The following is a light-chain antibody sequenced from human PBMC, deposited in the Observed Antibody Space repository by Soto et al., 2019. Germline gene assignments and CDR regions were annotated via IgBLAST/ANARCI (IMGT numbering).Light chain of an antibody. J-gene: IGLJ1*01. CDR1: SSDVGGYDY. Sequence: QSVRTQPASVSGSPGQSIAISCTGTSSDVGGYDYVSWYQQQPDKAPKLMIYEVTKRPSGVSNRFSGSKSGNTASLTISGLQAEDEADYYCSSHTSVSTRVFGTGTKVTVL. V-gene: IGLV2-14*01. CDR2: EVT. CDR3: SSHTSVSTRV.